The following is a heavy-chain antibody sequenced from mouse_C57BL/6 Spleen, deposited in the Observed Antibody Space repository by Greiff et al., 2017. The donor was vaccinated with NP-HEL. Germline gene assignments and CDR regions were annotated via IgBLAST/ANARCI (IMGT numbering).Heavy chain of an antibody. CDR1: GYTFTSYW. CDR3: TRITGRGYYFDY. CDR2: IYPGNSDT. J-gene: IGHJ2*01. Sequence: EVQLQQSGTVLARPGASVKMSCKTSGYTFTSYWMHWVKQRPGQGLEWIGAIYPGNSDTSYNQKFKGKAKLTAVTSASTAYMELSSLTNEDSAVYYCTRITGRGYYFDYWGQGTTLTVSS. V-gene: IGHV1-5*01. D-gene: IGHD4-1*01.